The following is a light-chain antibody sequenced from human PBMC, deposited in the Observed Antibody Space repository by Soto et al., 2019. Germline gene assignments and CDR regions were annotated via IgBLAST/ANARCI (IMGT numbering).Light chain of an antibody. J-gene: IGKJ2*01. Sequence: EIVLTQSPGTLSLSPGERATLSCRASQSVSSIYLAWYQQKPGQPPRLLICGASSRATGIPDRFSGSGSGTDFTLTISRLEPEDFAVYYCQQYDRSSYTFGQGTKLEIK. CDR2: GAS. CDR3: QQYDRSSYT. V-gene: IGKV3-20*01. CDR1: QSVSSIY.